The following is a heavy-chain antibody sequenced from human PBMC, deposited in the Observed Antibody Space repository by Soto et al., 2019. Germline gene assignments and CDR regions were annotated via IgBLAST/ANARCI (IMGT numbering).Heavy chain of an antibody. CDR2: VYYSGGA. V-gene: IGHV4-59*01. CDR3: TRDGDGRMTTNPYYYYGMDV. D-gene: IGHD2-21*02. Sequence: SETLSLTCTVSGGSISGYYWSWIRQPPGRGLEWIGNVYYSGGAKYNPSVKRRVSISVDTSKNQFSLNLSSVTAADTAVYYCTRDGDGRMTTNPYYYYGMDVWGPGITVTVSS. J-gene: IGHJ6*02. CDR1: GGSISGYY.